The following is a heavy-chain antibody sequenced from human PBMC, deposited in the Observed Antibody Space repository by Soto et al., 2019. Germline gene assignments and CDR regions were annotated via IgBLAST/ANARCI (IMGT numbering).Heavy chain of an antibody. Sequence: EVQLLESGGDLVQPGGSLRLSCAASGFTFSKYAMTWARQAPGKGLEWVSAISGSGYNSYYADAVDGRFTISRDNSKNTLFLQMDSLRVVYTAVYFCAILVEGSSLYFDYWGQGTLVTVYS. CDR2: ISGSGYNS. J-gene: IGHJ4*02. CDR3: AILVEGSSLYFDY. CDR1: GFTFSKYA. D-gene: IGHD6-13*01. V-gene: IGHV3-23*01.